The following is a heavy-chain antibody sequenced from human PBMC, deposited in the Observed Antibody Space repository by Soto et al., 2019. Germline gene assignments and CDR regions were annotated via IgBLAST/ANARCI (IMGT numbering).Heavy chain of an antibody. D-gene: IGHD6-19*01. V-gene: IGHV3-23*01. CDR2: ISGSDQST. CDR3: VKGGWLDE. J-gene: IGHJ4*02. CDR1: GFPFSTYD. Sequence: EVQLLESGGGLVQPGGSLRLSCAASGFPFSTYDMSWVRQAPGKGLEWVSVISGSDQSTYYADSLNGRFTISRDNSKNTLYGKGESRRVGDTPLYHGVKGGWLDEWGQGPLVPVPS.